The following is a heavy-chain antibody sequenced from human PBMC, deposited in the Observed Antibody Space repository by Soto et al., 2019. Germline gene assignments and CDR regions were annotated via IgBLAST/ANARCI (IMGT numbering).Heavy chain of an antibody. J-gene: IGHJ3*02. CDR3: AKDKSGAADI. V-gene: IGHV4-4*07. CDR1: GGSMNGFY. Sequence: RSLTCTVSGGSMNGFYWNWIRQPAGGGLEWIGRVYSSGRADYIPSLKSRITMSVDTSKNQFYLNLRFVTAADTAVYFCAKDKSGAADIWGHGTMVTVSS. D-gene: IGHD7-27*01. CDR2: VYSSGRA.